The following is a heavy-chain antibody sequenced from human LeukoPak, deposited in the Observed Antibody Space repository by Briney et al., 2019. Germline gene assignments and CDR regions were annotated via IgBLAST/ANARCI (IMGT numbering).Heavy chain of an antibody. D-gene: IGHD3-9*01. CDR1: GGSFSGYY. J-gene: IGHJ4*02. V-gene: IGHV4-59*01. Sequence: SETLSLTCAVYGGSFSGYYWSWIRQPPGRGLEWIGYIYYSGSTNYNPSLKSRVTISVDTSKNQFSLKLSSVTAADTAVYYCARFRGRIRYFGGFDYWGQGTLVTVSS. CDR3: ARFRGRIRYFGGFDY. CDR2: IYYSGST.